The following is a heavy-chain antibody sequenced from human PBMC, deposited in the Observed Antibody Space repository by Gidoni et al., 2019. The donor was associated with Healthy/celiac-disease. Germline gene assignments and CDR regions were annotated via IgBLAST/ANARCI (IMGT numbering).Heavy chain of an antibody. CDR2: ISAYNGNT. CDR1: GYPFTSYG. Sequence: QVQLVQSGAEVKKPGASVKVSCKASGYPFTSYGISWVRQAPGQGLEWMGWISAYNGNTNYAQKLQGRVTMTTDTSTSTAYMELRSLRSDDTAVYYCARDDYHYDSSGYYPFDYWGQGTLVTVSS. D-gene: IGHD3-22*01. CDR3: ARDDYHYDSSGYYPFDY. V-gene: IGHV1-18*01. J-gene: IGHJ4*02.